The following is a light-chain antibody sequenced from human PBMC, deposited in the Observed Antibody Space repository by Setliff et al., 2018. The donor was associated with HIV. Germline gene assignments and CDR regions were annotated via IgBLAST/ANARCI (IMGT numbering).Light chain of an antibody. CDR3: NSYRSGSPYV. CDR1: SSDIGGFNY. Sequence: QSVLTQPASVSGSPGQSITISCTGTSSDIGGFNYVSWYQLHPGKAPKLMIFDASLRPSGVSNRFSGSKSGNTASLTISGLRAEDEADYFCNSYRSGSPYVFGTGTKVTVL. CDR2: DAS. J-gene: IGLJ1*01. V-gene: IGLV2-14*01.